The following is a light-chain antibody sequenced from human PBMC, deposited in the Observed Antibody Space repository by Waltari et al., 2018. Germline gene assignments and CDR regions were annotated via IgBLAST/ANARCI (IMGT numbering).Light chain of an antibody. Sequence: DIQVTQSPSSLSAAVGDRVSITCRASQSICNYLNWYQQKPGKAPKLLIYSASSLQSGVPSRFSGSGSGTDFTLTITSLQPEDFAIYYCQETYSSPPSTFGQGTKVESK. V-gene: IGKV1-39*01. CDR3: QETYSSPPST. J-gene: IGKJ1*01. CDR1: QSICNY. CDR2: SAS.